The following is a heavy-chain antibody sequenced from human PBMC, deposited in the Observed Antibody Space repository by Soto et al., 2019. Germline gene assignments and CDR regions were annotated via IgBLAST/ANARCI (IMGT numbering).Heavy chain of an antibody. J-gene: IGHJ6*02. CDR1: GDSFTRYW. Sequence: WESLKISCRGSGDSFTRYWIGWVRQMPGKGLEWMGIIYPGDSDTRYSPSFQGQVTISADKSISTAYLQWSSLKASDTAMYYCARQLLCGGGSCYSDYYYGMDVWGQGTTVTVSS. CDR3: ARQLLCGGGSCYSDYYYGMDV. V-gene: IGHV5-51*01. D-gene: IGHD2-15*01. CDR2: IYPGDSDT.